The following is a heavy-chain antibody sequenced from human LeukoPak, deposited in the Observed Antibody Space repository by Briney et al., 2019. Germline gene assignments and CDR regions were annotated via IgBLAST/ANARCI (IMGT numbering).Heavy chain of an antibody. Sequence: PGGSLRHSCAASGFTFSSYAMHWVRQAPGKGLEWVAVISYDGSNKYYADSVKGRFTISRDNSKNTLYLQMNSLRAEDTAVYHCARDPSFDDFGSGKFDPWGQGTLVTVSS. D-gene: IGHD3/OR15-3a*01. J-gene: IGHJ5*02. V-gene: IGHV3-30-3*01. CDR1: GFTFSSYA. CDR3: ARDPSFDDFGSGKFDP. CDR2: ISYDGSNK.